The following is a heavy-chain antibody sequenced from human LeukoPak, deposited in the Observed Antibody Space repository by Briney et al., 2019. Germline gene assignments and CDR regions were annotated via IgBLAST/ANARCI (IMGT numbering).Heavy chain of an antibody. D-gene: IGHD2-15*01. CDR2: IYYSGST. CDR1: GGSMSSTSY. Sequence: SETLSLTCTVSGGSMSSTSYWGWIRQPPGKGLEWIGSIYYSGSTYYHPSLKSRVTISVDTSNNLFSLMLTSVTAADTAVYYCARHEGMVAASFDYWGQGTLVTVSS. J-gene: IGHJ4*02. V-gene: IGHV4-39*01. CDR3: ARHEGMVAASFDY.